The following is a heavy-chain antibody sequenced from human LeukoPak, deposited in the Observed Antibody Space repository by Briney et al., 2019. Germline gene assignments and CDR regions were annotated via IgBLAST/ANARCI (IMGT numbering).Heavy chain of an antibody. D-gene: IGHD4-17*01. CDR1: GFTFSSYG. Sequence: GGSLRLSCAASGFTFSSYGMHWVRQAPGKGLEWVAFIRYDGNNKYYADSVKGRFTISRDNSKNTLYVQMNSLRAEDTAVYYCAKEIGGDPNYFDYWGQRTLVTVSS. CDR2: IRYDGNNK. V-gene: IGHV3-30*02. CDR3: AKEIGGDPNYFDY. J-gene: IGHJ4*02.